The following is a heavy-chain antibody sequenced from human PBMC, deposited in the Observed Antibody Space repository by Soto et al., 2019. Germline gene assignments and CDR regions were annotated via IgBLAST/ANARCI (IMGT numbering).Heavy chain of an antibody. CDR3: ARYTAVADPYYFDY. CDR1: GFTFSSYD. D-gene: IGHD6-19*01. CDR2: ISYDGSNK. Sequence: GGSLRLSCAASGFTFSSYDMHWVRQAPGKGLEWVAVISYDGSNKYYADSVKGRFTISRDNSKNTLYLQMNSLRAEDTAVYYCARYTAVADPYYFDYWGQGTLVTV. V-gene: IGHV3-30*03. J-gene: IGHJ4*02.